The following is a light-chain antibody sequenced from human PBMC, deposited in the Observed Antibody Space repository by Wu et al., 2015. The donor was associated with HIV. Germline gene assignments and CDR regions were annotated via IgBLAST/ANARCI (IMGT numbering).Light chain of an antibody. Sequence: DIQMTQSPSSLSASVGDRVTITCRASQGISDSLAWYQQKPGKAPKLLLYAASRLESGVPSRFSGSGSGTDYTLTISSLQPEDFATYYCQQCYSTAWTFGQGTKVEIK. CDR3: QQCYSTAWT. CDR2: AAS. V-gene: IGKV1-NL1*01. J-gene: IGKJ1*01. CDR1: QGISDS.